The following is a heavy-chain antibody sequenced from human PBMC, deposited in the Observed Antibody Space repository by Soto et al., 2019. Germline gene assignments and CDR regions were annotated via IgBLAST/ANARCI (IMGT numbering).Heavy chain of an antibody. J-gene: IGHJ6*02. Sequence: QVQLVQSGAEVKKPGASVRVSCKASGYSFTDYHIHWVRQAPGQGLEWLGRINPKSGVTSTAQKFQGWVTITRDRSISTVYMELTRLRSDDTAVYFCARGHSTDCSNGVCSFFYNHEMDVWGQGTTVTVSS. CDR2: INPKSGVT. CDR3: ARGHSTDCSNGVCSFFYNHEMDV. CDR1: GYSFTDYH. D-gene: IGHD2-8*01. V-gene: IGHV1-2*04.